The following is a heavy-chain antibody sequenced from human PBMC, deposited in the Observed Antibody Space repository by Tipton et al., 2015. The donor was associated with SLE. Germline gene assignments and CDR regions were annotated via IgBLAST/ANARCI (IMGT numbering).Heavy chain of an antibody. CDR3: ARATRIIAATATSPHYFDY. V-gene: IGHV4-38-2*01. D-gene: IGHD6-25*01. CDR1: GYSISSGHY. J-gene: IGHJ4*02. CDR2: LYATGGS. Sequence: LRLSCAVSGYSISSGHYWGWIRQPPGKGLEWIGSLYATGGSDYNPSRKSRLTMSLDTLKNQFSLSLSSVTAADSAIYYCARATRIIAATATSPHYFDYWGQGALVTVSS.